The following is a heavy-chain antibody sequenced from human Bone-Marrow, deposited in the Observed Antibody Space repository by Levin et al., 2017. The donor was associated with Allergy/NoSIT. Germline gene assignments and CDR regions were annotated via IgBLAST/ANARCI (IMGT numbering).Heavy chain of an antibody. V-gene: IGHV3-66*01. CDR2: IHSGGSK. CDR3: ARDDVVATNH. CDR1: GFTISTNY. J-gene: IGHJ4*02. D-gene: IGHD5-12*01. Sequence: GESLKISCAASGFTISTNYMSWVRQVPGKGLEWVSIIHSGGSKNYADSVKGRFTISRDNYNNTLYLQMNSLRGEDTAIYYCARDDVVATNHWGQGTLVIVSS.